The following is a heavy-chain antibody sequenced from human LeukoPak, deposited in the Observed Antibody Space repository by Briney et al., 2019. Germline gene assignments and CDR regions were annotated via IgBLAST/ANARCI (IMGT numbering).Heavy chain of an antibody. Sequence: PGGSLRLSCAASGFTFSDYAMGWVRQAPGKGLEWVSAISGSGGSTYYADSVKGRFTISRDNSKSTLYLQMNSLRAEDTAVYYCARGGWVSSDAFDVWGQGTMVTVSS. J-gene: IGHJ3*01. D-gene: IGHD5/OR15-5a*01. CDR1: GFTFSDYA. CDR3: ARGGWVSSDAFDV. CDR2: ISGSGGST. V-gene: IGHV3-23*01.